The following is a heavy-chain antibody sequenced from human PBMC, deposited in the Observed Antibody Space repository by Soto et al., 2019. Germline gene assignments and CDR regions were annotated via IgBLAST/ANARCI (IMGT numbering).Heavy chain of an antibody. CDR3: ATDLLSVDTAMVTTLY. J-gene: IGHJ4*02. D-gene: IGHD5-18*01. Sequence: ASVKVSCKVSGYTLTELSMHWVRQAPGKGLEWMGGFDPEDGETIYAQKFQGRVTMTEDTSTDTAYMELSSLRSEDTAVYYCATDLLSVDTAMVTTLYWGQGTLVTLSS. V-gene: IGHV1-24*01. CDR2: FDPEDGET. CDR1: GYTLTELS.